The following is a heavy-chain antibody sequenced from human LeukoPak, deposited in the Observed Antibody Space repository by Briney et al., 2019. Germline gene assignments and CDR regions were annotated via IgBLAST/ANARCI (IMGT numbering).Heavy chain of an antibody. Sequence: SETLSHTCTVSGGSISSYYWSWIRQPPGKGLEWIGYIYYSGSTNYNPSLKSRVTISVDTSKNQFSLKLSSVTAADTAVYYCARADSSSWYYYYYYMDVWGKGTTVTVSS. J-gene: IGHJ6*03. V-gene: IGHV4-59*01. CDR1: GGSISSYY. CDR3: ARADSSSWYYYYYYMDV. CDR2: IYYSGST. D-gene: IGHD6-13*01.